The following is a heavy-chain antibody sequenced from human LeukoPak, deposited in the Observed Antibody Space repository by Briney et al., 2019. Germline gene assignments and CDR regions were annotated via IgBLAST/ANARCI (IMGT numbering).Heavy chain of an antibody. CDR3: ARASFWFDYSGYYFDY. V-gene: IGHV3-66*01. D-gene: IGHD2-15*01. CDR2: IYSGGGT. Sequence: PGGSLRLSCAASGFTVSSNYMSWVRQAPGKGLEWVSAIYSGGGTYYAGSVKGRFTTSRDNSKNTVYIQMNSLRAEDTAVYYCARASFWFDYSGYYFDYWGQGTLVTVSS. CDR1: GFTVSSNY. J-gene: IGHJ4*02.